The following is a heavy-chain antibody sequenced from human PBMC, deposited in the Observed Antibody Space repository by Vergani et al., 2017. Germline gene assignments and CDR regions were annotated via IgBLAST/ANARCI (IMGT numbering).Heavy chain of an antibody. CDR1: GFTFGDYA. CDR3: AKLMGAVNYYYYYMDV. J-gene: IGHJ6*03. Sequence: EVQLVESGGGLVQPGRSLRLSCTASGFTFGDYAMSWFRQAPGKGLEWVGFIRSKAYGGTTEYAASVKGRFTISRDDSKNTLYLQMNSLRAEDTAIYYCAKLMGAVNYYYYYMDVWGRGTTVTVSS. V-gene: IGHV3-49*03. D-gene: IGHD3-16*01. CDR2: IRSKAYGGTT.